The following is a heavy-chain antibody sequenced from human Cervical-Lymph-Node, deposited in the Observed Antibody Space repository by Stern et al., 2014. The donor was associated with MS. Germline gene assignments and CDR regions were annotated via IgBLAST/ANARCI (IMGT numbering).Heavy chain of an antibody. CDR3: AGAYGFGESDGMDV. CDR1: GFTFSSYD. J-gene: IGHJ6*02. CDR2: IGTGGDT. V-gene: IGHV3-13*01. Sequence: EVHLVESGGGLVQPGGSLRLSCAASGFTFSSYDMHWVRQATGKGLEWVSAIGTGGDTYYPGSVKGRFTISRENAKNSLYLQMNSLRAGDTAVYYCAGAYGFGESDGMDVWGQGTTVTVSS. D-gene: IGHD3-10*01.